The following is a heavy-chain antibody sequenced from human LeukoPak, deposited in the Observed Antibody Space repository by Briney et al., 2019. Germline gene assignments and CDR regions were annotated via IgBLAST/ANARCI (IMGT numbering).Heavy chain of an antibody. V-gene: IGHV1-69*04. J-gene: IGHJ4*02. CDR3: ASSPYSSSWYDY. D-gene: IGHD6-13*01. Sequence: SVKVSCKASGGTFSSYAISWVRQAPGQGLEWMGRIIPILGIANYAQKFQGRVTITADKSTSTAYMELSSLRSEDTAVYYCASSPYSSSWYDYWGQGTLVTVSS. CDR1: GGTFSSYA. CDR2: IIPILGIA.